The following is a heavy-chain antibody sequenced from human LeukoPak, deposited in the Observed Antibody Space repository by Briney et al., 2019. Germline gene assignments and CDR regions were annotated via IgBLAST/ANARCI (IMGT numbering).Heavy chain of an antibody. CDR2: IYYSGST. Sequence: SETLSLTCTVSGGSISSYYWSWIRQPPGEGLEWIGYIYYSGSTNYNPSLKSRVTMSVDTSKNQFSLKLSSVTAADTAVYYCARHRNYYDSSGYYYQPWGQGTLVTVSS. D-gene: IGHD3-22*01. V-gene: IGHV4-59*01. J-gene: IGHJ5*02. CDR1: GGSISSYY. CDR3: ARHRNYYDSSGYYYQP.